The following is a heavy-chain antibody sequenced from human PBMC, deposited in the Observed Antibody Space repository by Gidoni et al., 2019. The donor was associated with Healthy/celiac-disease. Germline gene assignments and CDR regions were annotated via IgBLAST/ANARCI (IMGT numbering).Heavy chain of an antibody. CDR3: AKDPPGSYYEPLYYFDY. J-gene: IGHJ4*02. CDR2: ISGSGGST. V-gene: IGHV3-23*01. CDR1: GFTFSSDA. D-gene: IGHD3-22*01. Sequence: EVQLLESGGGVVQPGGSLRLSCAASGFTFSSDAMSWVRQAPGKGLEWVSAISGSGGSTYYADSVKGRFTISRDNSKNTLYLQMNSLRAEDTAVYYCAKDPPGSYYEPLYYFDYWGQGTLVTVSS.